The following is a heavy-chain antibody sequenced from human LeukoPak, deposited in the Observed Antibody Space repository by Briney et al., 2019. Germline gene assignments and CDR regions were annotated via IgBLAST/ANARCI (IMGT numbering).Heavy chain of an antibody. Sequence: SQTLSLTYTVSAGSISSGDYYSSWIRPPPGKGLEWIGYIYYSGSTYYNPSLKSRVTISVDTSKNQFSLKLSSVTAADTAVYYCARDALYYYGSGSYQLWGQGTLVTVSS. D-gene: IGHD3-10*01. J-gene: IGHJ4*02. CDR2: IYYSGST. CDR1: AGSISSGDYY. V-gene: IGHV4-30-4*08. CDR3: ARDALYYYGSGSYQL.